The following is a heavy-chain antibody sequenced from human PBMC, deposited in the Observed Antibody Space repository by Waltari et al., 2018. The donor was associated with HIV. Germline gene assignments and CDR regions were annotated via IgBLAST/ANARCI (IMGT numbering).Heavy chain of an antibody. Sequence: EVQLVESGGGLVQPGGSLRLSCAASGFTFSSYSMNWVRQAPGKGLEWVSYISSSSSTIYYADSVKGRFTISRDNAKNSLYLQMNSLRAEDTGETLFDFCSGSYKGSYYYYGMDVWGQGTTVTVSS. D-gene: IGHD3-3*01. CDR2: ISSSSSTI. V-gene: IGHV3-48*01. CDR1: GFTFSSYS. CDR3: DFCSGSYKGSYYYYGMDV. J-gene: IGHJ6*02.